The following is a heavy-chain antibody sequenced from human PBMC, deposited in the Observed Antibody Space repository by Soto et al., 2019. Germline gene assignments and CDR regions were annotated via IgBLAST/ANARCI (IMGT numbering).Heavy chain of an antibody. D-gene: IGHD2-15*01. J-gene: IGHJ5*02. CDR3: ARDVKRDSCSGGSCYRSETFDP. CDR1: GDSVSSNSAA. CDR2: TYYRSKWYN. Sequence: TLSLTCAISGDSVSSNSAAWNWIRQSPSRGLEWLGRTYYRSKWYNDYAVSVKSRITINPDTSKNQFSLQLNSVTPEDTAVYYCARDVKRDSCSGGSCYRSETFDPWGQGILVTVSS. V-gene: IGHV6-1*01.